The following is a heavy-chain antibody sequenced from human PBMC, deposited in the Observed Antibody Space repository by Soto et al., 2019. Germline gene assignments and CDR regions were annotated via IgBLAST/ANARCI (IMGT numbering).Heavy chain of an antibody. CDR3: ARPTGLVTEDAFDI. Sequence: SETLSLTCEVSGGSISSSNWWSWVRQTPGKGLEWIGEIFHSGTANYSPSLKSRVTMSVDKAKNLFSLKLTSVTAADTAMYYCARPTGLVTEDAFDIWGQGTLIIFSS. J-gene: IGHJ3*02. CDR2: IFHSGTA. V-gene: IGHV4-4*02. CDR1: GGSISSSNW. D-gene: IGHD5-18*01.